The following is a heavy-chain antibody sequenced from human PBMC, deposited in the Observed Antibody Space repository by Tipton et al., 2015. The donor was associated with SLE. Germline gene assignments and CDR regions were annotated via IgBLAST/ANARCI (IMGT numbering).Heavy chain of an antibody. V-gene: IGHV4-34*01. D-gene: IGHD2-2*01. CDR3: ARGQYCSSTSCLRGYYYYYMDV. CDR2: INHSGST. J-gene: IGHJ6*03. Sequence: TLSLTCAVYGGSFSGYYWSWIRQPPGKGLEWIGEINHSGSTNYNPSLKSRVTISVDTSKNQFSLKLSSVTAADTAVYYCARGQYCSSTSCLRGYYYYYMDVWGKGTTVTVSS. CDR1: GGSFSGYY.